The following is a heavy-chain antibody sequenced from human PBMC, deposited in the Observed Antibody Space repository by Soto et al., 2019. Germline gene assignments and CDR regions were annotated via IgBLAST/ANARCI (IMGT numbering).Heavy chain of an antibody. CDR1: GFTFSSYA. D-gene: IGHD5-12*01. CDR3: EKGVEMAKIPFDY. Sequence: PGGSLRLSCAASGFTFSSYAMSCVRQAPGKGLEWVSAISGSGGSTYYADSVKGRFTISRDNSKNTLYLQMNSLRAEDTAVYYCEKGVEMAKIPFDYGGQGTLVTVSP. V-gene: IGHV3-23*01. J-gene: IGHJ4*02. CDR2: ISGSGGST.